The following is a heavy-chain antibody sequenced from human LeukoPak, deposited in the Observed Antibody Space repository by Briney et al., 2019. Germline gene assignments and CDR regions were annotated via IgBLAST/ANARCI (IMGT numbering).Heavy chain of an antibody. Sequence: PGGSVRVSCAASGFTFDDYAMHWVRQAPGKGLEGVSGISWNSGSIGYADSVKGRFIISRYNDKSALYLQMNSLRAEDTDLYYCAKDLSADYYDRSVASDAFDIWGQGTMVTVSS. V-gene: IGHV3-9*01. CDR2: ISWNSGSI. CDR1: GFTFDDYA. CDR3: AKDLSADYYDRSVASDAFDI. D-gene: IGHD3-22*01. J-gene: IGHJ3*02.